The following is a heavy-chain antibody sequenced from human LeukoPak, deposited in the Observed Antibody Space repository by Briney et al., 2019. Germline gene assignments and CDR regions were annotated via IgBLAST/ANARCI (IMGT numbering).Heavy chain of an antibody. Sequence: SETLSLTCAVYGGSFSGYYWSWIRQPPGKGLEWIGEVNHSGSTNYNPSLKSRVTISVDTSKNQFSLKLSSVTAADTAVYYCARRKDYYDSAAFYWGQGTLVTVSS. J-gene: IGHJ4*02. D-gene: IGHD3-22*01. V-gene: IGHV4-34*01. CDR2: VNHSGST. CDR1: GGSFSGYY. CDR3: ARRKDYYDSAAFY.